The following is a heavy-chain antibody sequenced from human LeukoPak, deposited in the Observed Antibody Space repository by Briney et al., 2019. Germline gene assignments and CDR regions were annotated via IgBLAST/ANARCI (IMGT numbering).Heavy chain of an antibody. J-gene: IGHJ4*02. CDR1: GGSISSYY. CDR3: ARRPPRAVAGSFDY. CDR2: IYYSGST. Sequence: PSETLSLTCTVSGGSISSYYWSWIRQPPGKGLEWIGYIYYSGSTNYNPSLKSRVTISVDTSKNQFSLKLSSVTAADTAVYYCARRPPRAVAGSFDYWGQGTLVTVSS. V-gene: IGHV4-59*12. D-gene: IGHD6-19*01.